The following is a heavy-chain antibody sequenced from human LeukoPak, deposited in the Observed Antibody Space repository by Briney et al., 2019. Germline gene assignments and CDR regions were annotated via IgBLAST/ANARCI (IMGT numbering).Heavy chain of an antibody. CDR3: AREERITMVRGVEDWFDP. CDR2: MNPNSGNT. J-gene: IGHJ5*02. Sequence: GASVKVSCKASGYTFTSYDINWVRQATGQGLEWMGWMNPNSGNTGYAQKFQGRVTMTRNTSISTAYMELSSLRSEDTAVYYCAREERITMVRGVEDWFDPWGQGTLVTVSS. D-gene: IGHD3-10*01. CDR1: GYTFTSYD. V-gene: IGHV1-8*01.